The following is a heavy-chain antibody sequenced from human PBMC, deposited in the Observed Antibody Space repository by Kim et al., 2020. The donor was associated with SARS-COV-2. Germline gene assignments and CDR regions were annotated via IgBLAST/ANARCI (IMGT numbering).Heavy chain of an antibody. J-gene: IGHJ5*02. CDR2: IYYSGST. V-gene: IGHV4-59*08. D-gene: IGHD2-15*01. CDR1: GGSISSYY. CDR3: GSGGGVGYNWFDP. Sequence: SETLSLTCTVSGGSISSYYWSWIRQPPGKGLEWIGYIYYSGSTNYNPSLKSRVTISVDTSKNQFSLKLSSVTAADTAVYYCGSGGGVGYNWFDPWGQGTLVTVSS.